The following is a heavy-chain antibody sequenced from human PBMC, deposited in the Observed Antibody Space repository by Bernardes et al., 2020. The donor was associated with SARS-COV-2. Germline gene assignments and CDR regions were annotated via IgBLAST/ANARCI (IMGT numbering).Heavy chain of an antibody. V-gene: IGHV3-20*04. Sequence: GGSLRLSCAASGFTFDDYGMSWVRQAPGKGLEWVSGINWNGGSTGYADSVKGRFTISRDNAKNSLYLQMNSLRAEDTALYYCARALINTAMADTNYYYYMDVRGKGTTVTVSS. CDR3: ARALINTAMADTNYYYYMDV. CDR2: INWNGGST. D-gene: IGHD5-18*01. CDR1: GFTFDDYG. J-gene: IGHJ6*03.